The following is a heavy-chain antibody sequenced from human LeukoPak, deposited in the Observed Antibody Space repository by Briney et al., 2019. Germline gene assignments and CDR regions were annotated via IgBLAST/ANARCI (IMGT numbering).Heavy chain of an antibody. D-gene: IGHD6-6*01. J-gene: IGHJ6*03. CDR3: ARARIAARPGSGRPRNYYYYYMDV. Sequence: GASVKVSCKASGYTFTSYDINWVRQATGQGLEWMGWMNPNSGNTGYAQKFQGRVTMTRNTSISTAYMELSSLRSEDTAVYYCARARIAARPGSGRPRNYYYYYMDVWGKGTTVTVSS. CDR1: GYTFTSYD. CDR2: MNPNSGNT. V-gene: IGHV1-8*01.